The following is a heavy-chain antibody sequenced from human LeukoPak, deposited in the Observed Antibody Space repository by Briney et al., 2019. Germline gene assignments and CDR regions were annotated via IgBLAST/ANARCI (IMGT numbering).Heavy chain of an antibody. D-gene: IGHD5-24*01. CDR3: ARGSALKDGYKSPSDY. J-gene: IGHJ4*02. CDR2: INLNSGGT. V-gene: IGHV1-2*02. Sequence: ASVKVSCKTPGYTFTDYYMHWVRQAPGQGLEWMGWINLNSGGTKYAQKFQGRVTMTRDTSISTAYMELNSLTSDDTAVYYCARGSALKDGYKSPSDYWGQGTLVTVSS. CDR1: GYTFTDYY.